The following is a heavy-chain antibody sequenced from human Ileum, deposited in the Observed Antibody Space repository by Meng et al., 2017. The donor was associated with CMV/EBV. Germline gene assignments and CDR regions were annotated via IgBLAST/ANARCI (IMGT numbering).Heavy chain of an antibody. V-gene: IGHV4-4*07. CDR1: GGSMNNYY. Sequence: QVQWQESGLGLMKPSETLSLTCTVSGGSMNNYYWSWVRQPGGKGLEWIGRIYSSGSANYNPSFGDRVRVSIDTSKNQFSLKMYSVTAADTATYYCARECVGEGSSCQWDYWFDPWGQGSLVTVSS. D-gene: IGHD3-16*01. CDR3: ARECVGEGSSCQWDYWFDP. CDR2: IYSSGSA. J-gene: IGHJ5*02.